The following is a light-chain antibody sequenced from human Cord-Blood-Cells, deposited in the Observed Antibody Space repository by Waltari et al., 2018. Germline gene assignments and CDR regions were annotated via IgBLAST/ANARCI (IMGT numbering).Light chain of an antibody. CDR1: SSHVGGCND. CDR2: DVS. J-gene: IGLJ1*01. Sequence: QSALTQPALVSGSPGPSITISCAAPSSHVGGCNDVTCYQQHPGKAPKLMIYDVSNRPSGVSNRFSGSKSGNTASLTISGLQAEDEADYYCSSYTSSSTLYVFGTGTKVTVL. V-gene: IGLV2-14*01. CDR3: SSYTSSSTLYV.